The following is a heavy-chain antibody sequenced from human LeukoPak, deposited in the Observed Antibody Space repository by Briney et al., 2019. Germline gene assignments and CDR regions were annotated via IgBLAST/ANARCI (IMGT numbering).Heavy chain of an antibody. V-gene: IGHV3-23*01. D-gene: IGHD2-15*01. CDR3: AKDEGATRPYYFDC. J-gene: IGHJ4*02. CDR1: GFSFSSYA. Sequence: PGGSLRLSCAASGFSFSSYAMSCVRQAPGKGLEWVSGISGSGDSTYYADSVKGRFTISRDNSKNTLYLQMNSLRAEDTAVYYCAKDEGATRPYYFDCWGQGTLVTVSS. CDR2: ISGSGDST.